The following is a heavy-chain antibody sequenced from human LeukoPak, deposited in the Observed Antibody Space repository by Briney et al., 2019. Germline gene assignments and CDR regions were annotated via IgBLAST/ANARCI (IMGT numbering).Heavy chain of an antibody. Sequence: GGSLRLSCAASGFTFSGYWMHWVRQAPGKGLVWVSSIKTDSTDRRYVDFVKGRFTISRDNARKTLYLQMTSLRAEDTAVYYCARDEGAGTTIRGFDSWGLGTLVTVSS. CDR1: GFTFSGYW. CDR3: ARDEGAGTTIRGFDS. D-gene: IGHD1-7*01. V-gene: IGHV3-74*01. J-gene: IGHJ4*02. CDR2: IKTDSTDR.